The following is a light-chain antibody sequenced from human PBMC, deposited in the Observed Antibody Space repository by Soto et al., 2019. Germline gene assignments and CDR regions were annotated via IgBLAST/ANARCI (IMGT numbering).Light chain of an antibody. CDR1: LTVGRN. J-gene: IGKJ2*01. V-gene: IGKV3-15*01. CDR2: GTS. Sequence: EIVMTQSPDTLSVSPGERATLSCRASLTVGRNVAWYQQRPGQAPRLLIHGTSTRAADIPARFSGSVSGTEFTLTINSLQPEDFVIYYCQQYNNWPPMSTFGQGTKLEMK. CDR3: QQYNNWPPMST.